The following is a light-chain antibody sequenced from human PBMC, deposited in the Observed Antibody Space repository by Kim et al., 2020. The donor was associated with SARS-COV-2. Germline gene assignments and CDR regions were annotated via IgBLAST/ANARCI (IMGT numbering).Light chain of an antibody. J-gene: IGKJ2*01. Sequence: DIQMTQSPSPLSASLGDRVTITCRASQSISTYLAWYQQKPGKAPNLLIYDASTLESGVPSRFSGSGSGTEFTLTISSLQPDDFATYYCQQYNTYSRTFGQGTKLEIK. CDR2: DAS. CDR3: QQYNTYSRT. V-gene: IGKV1-5*01. CDR1: QSISTY.